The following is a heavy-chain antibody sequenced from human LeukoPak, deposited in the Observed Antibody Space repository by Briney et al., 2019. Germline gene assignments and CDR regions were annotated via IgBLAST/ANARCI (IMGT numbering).Heavy chain of an antibody. CDR3: GRRLGATQPYFDF. V-gene: IGHV5-51*01. CDR2: IHPGDSET. Sequence: GESLKISCKASGYRFTSYWIGWVRQMPRKGLECMGIIHPGDSETRYSPSFQGQVTISTDKSISTAYLQWSGLKASNTAMYYCGRRLGATQPYFDFWGQGALVTVSS. CDR1: GYRFTSYW. J-gene: IGHJ4*02. D-gene: IGHD1-26*01.